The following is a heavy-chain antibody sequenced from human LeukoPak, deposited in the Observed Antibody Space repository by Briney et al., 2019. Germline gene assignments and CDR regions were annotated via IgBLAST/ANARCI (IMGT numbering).Heavy chain of an antibody. D-gene: IGHD3-22*01. J-gene: IGHJ4*02. V-gene: IGHV4-61*02. CDR2: IYTSGST. Sequence: SETLSLTCTVSGGSISGDSYYWSWIRQPAGKGLEWIGRIYTSGSTNYNPSLKSRVTISVDTSKNQFSLKLSSVTAADTAVYYCARDSIGYYYLFDYWGQGTLVTVSS. CDR1: GGSISGDSYY. CDR3: ARDSIGYYYLFDY.